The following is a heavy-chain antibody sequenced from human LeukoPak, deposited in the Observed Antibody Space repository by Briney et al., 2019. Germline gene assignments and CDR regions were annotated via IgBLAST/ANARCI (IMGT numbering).Heavy chain of an antibody. CDR1: GFTFSDNY. D-gene: IGHD2-2*01. CDR3: ARSPYCSSTSCYVFGVYYFDY. CDR2: ISSSGSI. J-gene: IGHJ4*02. V-gene: IGHV3-11*01. Sequence: GGSLRLSCAASGFTFSDNYMSWIRQAPGKGLEWVSYISSSGSIYYADSVKGRFTISRDNAKNSLYLQMNSLRAEDTAVYYCARSPYCSSTSCYVFGVYYFDYWGQGTLVTVSS.